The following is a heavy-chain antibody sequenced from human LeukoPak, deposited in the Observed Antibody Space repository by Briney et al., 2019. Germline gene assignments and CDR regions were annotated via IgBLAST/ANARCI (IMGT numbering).Heavy chain of an antibody. J-gene: IGHJ4*02. D-gene: IGHD3-22*01. Sequence: GRSLRLSCAASGFTFSSYGMHWVRQAPGKGLEWVAVISYDGSNKYYADSVKGRFTISRDNSKNTLYLQMNSLRAEDTAVYYCARVHDSSGYYLGGFDYWGQGTLVTVSS. CDR1: GFTFSSYG. CDR2: ISYDGSNK. V-gene: IGHV3-30*03. CDR3: ARVHDSSGYYLGGFDY.